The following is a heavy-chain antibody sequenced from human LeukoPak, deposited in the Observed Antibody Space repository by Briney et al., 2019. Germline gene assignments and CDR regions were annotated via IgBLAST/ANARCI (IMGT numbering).Heavy chain of an antibody. CDR1: GGSISSYY. Sequence: SETLSLTCTVSGGSISSYYWSWIRQPAGKGLEWIGRIYTSGSTNYNPSLKSRVTISVDTSKNQFSLKLSSVTAADTAVYYCARDGIAVASPDYWGQGTLVTVSS. J-gene: IGHJ4*02. CDR2: IYTSGST. CDR3: ARDGIAVASPDY. D-gene: IGHD6-19*01. V-gene: IGHV4-4*07.